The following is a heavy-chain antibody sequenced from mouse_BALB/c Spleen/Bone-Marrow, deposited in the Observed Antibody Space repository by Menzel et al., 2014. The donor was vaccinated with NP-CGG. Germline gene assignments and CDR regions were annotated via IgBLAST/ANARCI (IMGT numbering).Heavy chain of an antibody. D-gene: IGHD1-1*01. Sequence: QVQLQQSAAELVKPGASVKISCKASGYTFTDHAIHWVKQKPEQGLEWIGYISPGNGDIKYNEKFKGKATLTADRSSSTAYMQLNSLTSEDAAVYFCKSNNYGSSRGFVYWGQGTLVTVSA. CDR1: GYTFTDHA. CDR2: ISPGNGDI. V-gene: IGHV1S53*02. CDR3: KSNNYGSSRGFVY. J-gene: IGHJ3*01.